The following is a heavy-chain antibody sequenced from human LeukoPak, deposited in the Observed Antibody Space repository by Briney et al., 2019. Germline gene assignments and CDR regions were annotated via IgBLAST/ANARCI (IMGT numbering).Heavy chain of an antibody. CDR1: GYTFTGYY. Sequence: ASVKVSCKASGYTFTGYYMHWVRQAPGQGLEWMGWINPNSGGTNYAQKFQGRVTMTRDTSISTAYMELSRLRSDDTAVYYCARGPGIAVAGTKMDVWGQGTTVTVSS. CDR3: ARGPGIAVAGTKMDV. V-gene: IGHV1-2*02. D-gene: IGHD6-19*01. CDR2: INPNSGGT. J-gene: IGHJ6*02.